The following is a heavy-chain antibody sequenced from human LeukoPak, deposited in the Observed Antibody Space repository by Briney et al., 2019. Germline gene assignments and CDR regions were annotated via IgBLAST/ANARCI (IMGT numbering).Heavy chain of an antibody. CDR1: GFTFSSYW. D-gene: IGHD2/OR15-2a*01. J-gene: IGHJ4*02. Sequence: GGSLRLSCAASGFTFSSYWMSWVRQAPGKGLEWVANTKQDGSEKYYVDSVKGRFTISRDNAKNSMHLQMNSLRAEDTAVYYCARGVGNSGLMYWGQGTLVTVSS. CDR2: TKQDGSEK. V-gene: IGHV3-7*03. CDR3: ARGVGNSGLMY.